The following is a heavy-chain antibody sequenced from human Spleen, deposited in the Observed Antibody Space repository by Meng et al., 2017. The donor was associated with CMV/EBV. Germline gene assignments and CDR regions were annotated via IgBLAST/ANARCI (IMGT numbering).Heavy chain of an antibody. CDR2: ISSSGSTI. J-gene: IGHJ6*02. Sequence: GGSLRLSCAASGFTFSDYYMSWIRQAPGKGLEWVSYISSSGSTIYYADSVKGRFTISRDNAKNSLYLQMNSLRAEDTAVYYCARDRTDYGDYYYYGMDVWGQGTTVTVSS. V-gene: IGHV3-11*01. CDR3: ARDRTDYGDYYYYGMDV. CDR1: GFTFSDYY. D-gene: IGHD4-17*01.